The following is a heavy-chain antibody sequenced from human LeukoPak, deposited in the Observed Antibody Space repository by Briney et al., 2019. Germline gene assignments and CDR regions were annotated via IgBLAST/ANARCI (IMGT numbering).Heavy chain of an antibody. Sequence: SETLSLTCTVSGYSISSDYYWGWIRQPPGKGLEWIGSIYHSGSTYYNPSLRSRVTISVDTSKNHFSLKLSSVTAADTAVYYCARDGGRGGDCSYDYWGQGTLVTVSS. CDR3: ARDGGRGGDCSYDY. D-gene: IGHD2-21*02. V-gene: IGHV4-38-2*02. CDR1: GYSISSDYY. J-gene: IGHJ4*02. CDR2: IYHSGST.